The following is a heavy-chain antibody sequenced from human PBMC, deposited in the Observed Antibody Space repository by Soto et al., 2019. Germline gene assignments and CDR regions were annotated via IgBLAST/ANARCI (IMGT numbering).Heavy chain of an antibody. CDR3: ARHVLHCSDGSCETPYYYYYYMDV. Sequence: GESLKISCKGSGYSFTSYWIGWVRQMPGKGLEWMGIIYPGDSDTRYSPSFQGQVTISADKSISTAYLQWSSLKASDTAMYYCARHVLHCSDGSCETPYYYYYYMDVWGKGTTVTVSS. J-gene: IGHJ6*03. D-gene: IGHD2-15*01. V-gene: IGHV5-51*01. CDR1: GYSFTSYW. CDR2: IYPGDSDT.